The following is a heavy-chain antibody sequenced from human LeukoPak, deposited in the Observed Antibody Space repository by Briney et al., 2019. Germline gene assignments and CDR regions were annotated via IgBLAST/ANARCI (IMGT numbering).Heavy chain of an antibody. J-gene: IGHJ5*02. D-gene: IGHD6-19*01. CDR1: GFTVSSNY. CDR2: IYSGGST. V-gene: IGHV3-66*02. CDR3: AGEIAVAGSGLLKWFDP. Sequence: PGGSLRLSCAASGFTVSSNYMSWVRQAPGKGLEWVSVIYSGGSTYYADSVKGRFTISRDNSKNTLYLQMNSLRAEDTAVYYCAGEIAVAGSGLLKWFDPWGQGPLVTVSS.